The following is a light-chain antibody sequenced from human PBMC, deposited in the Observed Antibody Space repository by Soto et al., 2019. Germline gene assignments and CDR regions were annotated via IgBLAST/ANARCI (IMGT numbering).Light chain of an antibody. J-gene: IGKJ1*01. CDR2: GAS. CDR3: QQYGK. Sequence: EVVLTQSPGTPSLSPGETATLSCRASQNIDNKLAWYQHKPGQVPRLLIHGASSRAPGIPDRFSGSGFGTDFSLTISRLESEDFAVYYCQQYGKFGQGTKVEIK. CDR1: QNIDNK. V-gene: IGKV3-20*01.